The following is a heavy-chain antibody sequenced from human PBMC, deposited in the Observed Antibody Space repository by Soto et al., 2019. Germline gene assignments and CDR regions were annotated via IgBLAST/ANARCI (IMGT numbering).Heavy chain of an antibody. J-gene: IGHJ4*02. CDR3: TTRGGH. CDR2: VKSKADGGTT. Sequence: EVQLVESGGGLVKPGGSLRLSCAASGFSFNDAWMSWVRQAPGKRLEWVGRVKSKADGGTTDYAAPVNGRFIVSRDDLQNRLYLEMSSLRIEDSGVYFCTTRGGHWGQGALVTVSS. V-gene: IGHV3-15*01. CDR1: GFSFNDAW.